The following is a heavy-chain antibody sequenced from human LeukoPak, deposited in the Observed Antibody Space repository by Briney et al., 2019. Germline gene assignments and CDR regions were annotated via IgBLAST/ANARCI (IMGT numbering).Heavy chain of an antibody. J-gene: IGHJ4*02. CDR1: GGTFSSYA. D-gene: IGHD4-17*01. CDR2: IIPIFGTA. Sequence: ASVKVSCKASGGTFSSYAISWVRQAPGQGLEWMGGIIPIFGTANYGQKFQGRVTITTDESTSTAYMELSSLRSEDTAVYYCASRAAIMTTVTRRTPFGWDYWGQGTLVTVSS. V-gene: IGHV1-69*05. CDR3: ASRAAIMTTVTRRTPFGWDY.